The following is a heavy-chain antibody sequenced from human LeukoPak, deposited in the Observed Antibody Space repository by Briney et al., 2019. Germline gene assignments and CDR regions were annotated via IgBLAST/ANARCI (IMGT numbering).Heavy chain of an antibody. J-gene: IGHJ4*02. CDR1: GFTFSRYT. D-gene: IGHD3-22*01. CDR3: ARGYDSSGYYWLNYFDY. Sequence: GGSLRLSCAASGFTFSRYTMNWVRQAPGKGLEWISYISSNSRTIYYADSVKGRFTVSRDNAKNSLFLQMNSLRAEDTAVYYCARGYDSSGYYWLNYFDYWGQGTLVIVSS. CDR2: ISSNSRTI. V-gene: IGHV3-48*04.